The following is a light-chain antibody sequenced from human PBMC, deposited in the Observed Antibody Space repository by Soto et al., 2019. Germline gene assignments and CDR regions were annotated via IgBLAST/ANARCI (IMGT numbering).Light chain of an antibody. CDR1: QSVSSNY. CDR3: QQYGSSPRIT. CDR2: AAS. Sequence: EIVLTQSPGTLSLSPGERATLSCRASQSVSSNYLGWYQQKPGQAPRLLIYAASSRATGIPDRFSGSGSGTDFTLTISRLEPEDFAVYYCQQYGSSPRITFGPGTKVDIK. V-gene: IGKV3-20*01. J-gene: IGKJ3*01.